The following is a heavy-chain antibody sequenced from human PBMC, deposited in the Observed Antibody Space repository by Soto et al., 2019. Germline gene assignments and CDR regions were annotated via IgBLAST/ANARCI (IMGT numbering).Heavy chain of an antibody. CDR2: INDRGSI. Sequence: QVQLQQWGAGPLRPLETLSLTCGVSGGSFSGYYWAWIRQSPGKGLEWISEINDRGSINYNPSLKSRVSISVDTSKNHYSLSLRSVTAADTAVYDCARESHDILTGPPWVWYFDLWGRGTLVTVSS. J-gene: IGHJ2*01. D-gene: IGHD3-9*01. CDR3: ARESHDILTGPPWVWYFDL. CDR1: GGSFSGYY. V-gene: IGHV4-34*01.